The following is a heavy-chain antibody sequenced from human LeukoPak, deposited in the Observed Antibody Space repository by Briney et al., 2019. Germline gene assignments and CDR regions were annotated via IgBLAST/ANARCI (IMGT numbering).Heavy chain of an antibody. J-gene: IGHJ4*02. CDR2: INPNSGGT. V-gene: IGHV1-2*02. D-gene: IGHD6-13*01. Sequence: ASVKVSCKAFGYTFTGYYMHWVRQAPGQGLEWMGWINPNSGGTNYAQKFQGRVTMTRDTSISTAYMELSRLRSDDTAVYYCARGWWGIAAAGTTRSLDYWGQGTLVTVSS. CDR3: ARGWWGIAAAGTTRSLDY. CDR1: GYTFTGYY.